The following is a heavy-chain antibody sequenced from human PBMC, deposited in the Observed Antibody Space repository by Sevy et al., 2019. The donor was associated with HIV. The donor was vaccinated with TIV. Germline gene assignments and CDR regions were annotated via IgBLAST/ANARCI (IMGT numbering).Heavy chain of an antibody. CDR1: GFIVRSNY. Sequence: GGSLRLSCAASGFIVRSNYMTWVRQAPGKGLEWVSVIYSSGGAYYADSVKGRFTISRDNSQNTLDLQMNSLRAEDTAVYYCARGGGEVTVDHWGQGTLVTVSS. J-gene: IGHJ5*02. D-gene: IGHD2-21*02. CDR2: IYSSGGA. V-gene: IGHV3-53*01. CDR3: ARGGGEVTVDH.